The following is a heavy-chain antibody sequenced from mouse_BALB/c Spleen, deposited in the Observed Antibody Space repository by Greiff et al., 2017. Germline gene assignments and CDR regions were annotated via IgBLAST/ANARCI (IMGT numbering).Heavy chain of an antibody. Sequence: QVQLKQSGAELARPGASVKLSCKASGYTFTSYWMQWVKQRPGQGLEWIGAIYPGDGDTRYTQKFKGKATLTADKSSSTAYMQLSSLASEDSAVYYCARGGLGYDVPYWYFDVWGAGTTVTVSS. D-gene: IGHD2-14*01. V-gene: IGHV1-87*01. CDR2: IYPGDGDT. CDR1: GYTFTSYW. CDR3: ARGGLGYDVPYWYFDV. J-gene: IGHJ1*01.